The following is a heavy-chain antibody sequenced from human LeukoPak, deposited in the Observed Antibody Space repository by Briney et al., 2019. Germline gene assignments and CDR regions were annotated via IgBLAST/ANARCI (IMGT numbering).Heavy chain of an antibody. J-gene: IGHJ4*02. CDR2: IYTSGST. Sequence: SETLSLTCTVSGGSISSYYWSWIRQPAGKGLEWIGRIYTSGSTNYNPSLKSRVTMSVDTSKNQFSLKLSSVTAADTAVYYCARDKRGYSYGLFDYWGQGTLVTVSS. V-gene: IGHV4-4*07. D-gene: IGHD5-18*01. CDR1: GGSISSYY. CDR3: ARDKRGYSYGLFDY.